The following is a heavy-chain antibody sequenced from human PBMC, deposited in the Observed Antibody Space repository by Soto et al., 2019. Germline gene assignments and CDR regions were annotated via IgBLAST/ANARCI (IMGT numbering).Heavy chain of an antibody. J-gene: IGHJ4*02. D-gene: IGHD1-20*01. Sequence: QVQLQESGPGLVKPSETLSLTCTVSGGSISGYSWGWIRQPPWKGLEWIGYIYYSGNTHYNPSLNTRDTISVDTPKNQFSVNLSLVTAADTAVYHWARYKSGIGQADLWGQGTLVTVSS. CDR2: IYYSGNT. CDR3: ARYKSGIGQADL. CDR1: GGSISGYS. V-gene: IGHV4-59*01.